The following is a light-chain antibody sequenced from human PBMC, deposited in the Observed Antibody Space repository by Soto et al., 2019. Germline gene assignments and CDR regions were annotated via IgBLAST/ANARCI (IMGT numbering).Light chain of an antibody. CDR1: SSDVGGYNY. V-gene: IGLV2-14*01. CDR2: DVS. J-gene: IGLJ2*01. CDR3: SSYTTSSTVL. Sequence: HSVLAQPASVSGSPGQSITISCTGTSSDVGGYNYVSWYQQHPGKAPKLMIYDVSNRPLGVSNRFSGSKSGNTASLTISGLQAEDEADYYCSSYTTSSTVLFGGGTKLTVL.